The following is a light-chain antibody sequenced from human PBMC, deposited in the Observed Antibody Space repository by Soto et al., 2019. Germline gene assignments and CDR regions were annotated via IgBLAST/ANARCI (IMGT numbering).Light chain of an antibody. Sequence: IQMTQSPSSLSVSMGDRVTITCRASQNIGTSLNWYQMKLGRAPTLLIYSASTLQSGAPSRFSGGGSGTDFTLTINSLQPEDFATYSCQQTYNAPYTFGQGTMLEIK. J-gene: IGKJ2*01. V-gene: IGKV1-39*01. CDR2: SAS. CDR3: QQTYNAPYT. CDR1: QNIGTS.